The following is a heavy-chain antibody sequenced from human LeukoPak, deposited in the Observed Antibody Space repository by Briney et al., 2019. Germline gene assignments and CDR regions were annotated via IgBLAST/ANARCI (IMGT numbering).Heavy chain of an antibody. V-gene: IGHV3-15*01. D-gene: IGHD1-26*01. Sequence: GRSLRLSCAASGFTFDDYTMSWVRQAPGKGLEWVGRIKSNIDGGTTDYAAPVKGRFTISRDDSKNTLFLQMNSLKTEDTAVYYCTTEYYGSSNYWGQGTLVTVSS. CDR1: GFTFDDYT. CDR3: TTEYYGSSNY. J-gene: IGHJ4*02. CDR2: IKSNIDGGTT.